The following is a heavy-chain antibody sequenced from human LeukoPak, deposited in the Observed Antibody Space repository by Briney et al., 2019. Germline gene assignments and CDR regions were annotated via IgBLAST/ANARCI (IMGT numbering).Heavy chain of an antibody. J-gene: IGHJ4*02. CDR1: GFTFSTYA. D-gene: IGHD6-6*01. Sequence: PGGSLRLSCAASGFTFSTYAMTWVRQAPGKGLEWVSAISGSGGSTFYPDSVKGRFTIARDNAENSLYLQMSSLRAEDTAVYYCARLTQLARGRYWGQGTLVTVSS. CDR3: ARLTQLARGRY. V-gene: IGHV3-23*01. CDR2: ISGSGGST.